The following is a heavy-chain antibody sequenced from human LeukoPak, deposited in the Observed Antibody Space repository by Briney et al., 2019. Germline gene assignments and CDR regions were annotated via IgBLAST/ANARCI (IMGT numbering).Heavy chain of an antibody. CDR3: ARDHESSDYGGNSY. D-gene: IGHD4-23*01. J-gene: IGHJ4*02. V-gene: IGHV1-18*01. CDR2: ISAYNGST. Sequence: GASVKVSCKASGYTFTSYGISWVRQAPGQGLEWMGWISAYNGSTNYAQKLQGRVTMTTDTSTSTAYMELRSLRSDDTAVYYCARDHESSDYGGNSYWGQGTLVTVSS. CDR1: GYTFTSYG.